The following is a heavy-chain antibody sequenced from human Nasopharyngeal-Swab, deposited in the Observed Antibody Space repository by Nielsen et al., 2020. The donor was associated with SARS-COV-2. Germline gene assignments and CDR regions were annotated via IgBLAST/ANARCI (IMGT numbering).Heavy chain of an antibody. V-gene: IGHV3-73*01. D-gene: IGHD2-2*01. CDR3: TRHVPCSSTSCYYMDV. J-gene: IGHJ6*03. Sequence: GGSLRLSCAASGFTFSGSAMHWVRQAAGKGLEWVGRIRSKANSYATAYAASVKGRFTISRDDSKNTAYLQMKSLKTEDTAVYYCTRHVPCSSTSCYYMDVWGKGTTVTVSS. CDR1: GFTFSGSA. CDR2: IRSKANSYAT.